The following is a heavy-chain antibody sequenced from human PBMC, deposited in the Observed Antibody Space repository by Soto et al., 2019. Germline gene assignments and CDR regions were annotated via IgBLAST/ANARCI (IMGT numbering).Heavy chain of an antibody. CDR2: ISYDGSNK. CDR3: AKDGWHRGYCRGGSCYVYFQH. J-gene: IGHJ1*01. D-gene: IGHD2-15*01. Sequence: GGSLRLSCAASGFTFSIYGMQWVRQAPGKGLEWVAVISYDGSNKYYADSVKGRFTISRDNSKNTLYLQMNSLRAEDTAVYYCAKDGWHRGYCRGGSCYVYFQHWGQGTLVTVSS. V-gene: IGHV3-30*18. CDR1: GFTFSIYG.